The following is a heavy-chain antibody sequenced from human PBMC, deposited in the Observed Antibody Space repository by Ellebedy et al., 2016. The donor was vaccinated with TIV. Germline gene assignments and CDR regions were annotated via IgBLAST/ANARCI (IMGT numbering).Heavy chain of an antibody. CDR3: ARDGGPIAAAADD. Sequence: GESLKISCAASGFTFSSYSMDWVRQAPGKGLEWVANIKQGGSEQYYVDSVKGRFTISRDNAKNSLYLQMNSLRAEDTAVYYCARDGGPIAAAADDWGQGTLVTVSS. J-gene: IGHJ4*02. D-gene: IGHD6-13*01. CDR1: GFTFSSYS. V-gene: IGHV3-7*03. CDR2: IKQGGSEQ.